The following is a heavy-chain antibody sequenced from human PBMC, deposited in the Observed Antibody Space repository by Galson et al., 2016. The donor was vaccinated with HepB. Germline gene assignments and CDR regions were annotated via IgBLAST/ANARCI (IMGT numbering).Heavy chain of an antibody. J-gene: IGHJ4*02. CDR1: DLLVSTNY. CDR3: ARQVYFSGSGSYPFDF. Sequence: SLRLSCALSDLLVSTNYMSWVRQAPGRGLECVSVLHSGGSTSYAESVKGRFTISRDNSRNTLYLQMDRRRVDDSAVYYCARQVYFSGSGSYPFDFWGQGALVTVSS. V-gene: IGHV3-53*01. D-gene: IGHD3-10*01. CDR2: LHSGGST.